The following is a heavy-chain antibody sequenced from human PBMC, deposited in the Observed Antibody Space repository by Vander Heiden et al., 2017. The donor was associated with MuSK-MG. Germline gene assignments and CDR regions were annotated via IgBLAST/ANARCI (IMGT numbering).Heavy chain of an antibody. CDR1: GGTFSSYA. V-gene: IGHV1-69*01. Sequence: QVQLVQSGAEVKKPGSSVKVSCKASGGTFSSYAISWVRQAPGQGLEWMGGIIPIFGTANYAQKFQGRVTITADESTSTAYMELSSLRSEDTAVYYCARERPGEYYYGSGSYYKPPLPNYYYYGMDVWGQGTTVTVSS. J-gene: IGHJ6*02. CDR3: ARERPGEYYYGSGSYYKPPLPNYYYYGMDV. CDR2: IIPIFGTA. D-gene: IGHD3-10*01.